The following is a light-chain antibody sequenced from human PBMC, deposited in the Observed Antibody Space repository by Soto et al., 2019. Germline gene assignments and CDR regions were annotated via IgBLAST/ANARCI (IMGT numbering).Light chain of an antibody. CDR3: QKYYSYPPT. CDR1: QSISGW. CDR2: EAS. Sequence: DIQMTQSPSTLSASVGYRVTITCRASQSISGWLAWYQQKPGTAPKLLIYEASNLESGVPSRFSGSGSGTDFTLTISCLQSEDFATYYCQKYYSYPPTFGQGTKVDIK. J-gene: IGKJ1*01. V-gene: IGKV1-5*01.